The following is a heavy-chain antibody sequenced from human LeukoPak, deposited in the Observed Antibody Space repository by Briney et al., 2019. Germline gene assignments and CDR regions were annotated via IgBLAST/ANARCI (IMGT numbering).Heavy chain of an antibody. D-gene: IGHD4-17*01. J-gene: IGHJ6*03. CDR1: GFNFADYA. V-gene: IGHV3-43D*04. CDR3: AKDHDSGDYLAFYMDV. CDR2: ISRDGSST. Sequence: GGSLRLSCASSGFNFADYAMHWVRQSPGKGLEWISLISRDGSSTYYGDAVKGRFTTSRGNSKNYLFLQMDSLRVDDTAFYFCAKDHDSGDYLAFYMDVWGKGTTVTVSS.